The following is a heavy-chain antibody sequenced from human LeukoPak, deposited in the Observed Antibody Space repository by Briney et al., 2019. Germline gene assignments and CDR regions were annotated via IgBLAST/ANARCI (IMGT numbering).Heavy chain of an antibody. D-gene: IGHD3-16*01. V-gene: IGHV4-59*01. CDR1: GGSFNTYY. CDR3: ARVITVRGVIFDY. Sequence: SETLSLTCTVSGGSFNTYYWSWIRQPPGKGLEWLGYIYYSGSTNYNPSLKSRVTISVDTSKNQFSLKLSSVTAADTAVYYCARVITVRGVIFDYWGQGTLVTVSS. CDR2: IYYSGST. J-gene: IGHJ4*02.